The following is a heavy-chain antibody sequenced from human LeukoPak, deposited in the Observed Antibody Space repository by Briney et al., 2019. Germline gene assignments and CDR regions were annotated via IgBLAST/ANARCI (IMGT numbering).Heavy chain of an antibody. Sequence: SETLSLTCTVSGGPISSYYWSWIRQPPGKGLEWIGYIYYSGSTNYNPSLKSRVTISVDTSKNQFSLKLSSVTAADTAVYYCARDAPYYYDSSGSNNWFDPWGQGTLVTVSS. J-gene: IGHJ5*02. CDR3: ARDAPYYYDSSGSNNWFDP. D-gene: IGHD3-22*01. V-gene: IGHV4-59*01. CDR2: IYYSGST. CDR1: GGPISSYY.